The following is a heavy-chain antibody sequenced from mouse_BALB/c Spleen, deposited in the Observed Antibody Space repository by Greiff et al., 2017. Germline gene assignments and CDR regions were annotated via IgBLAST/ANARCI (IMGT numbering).Heavy chain of an antibody. CDR1: GFTFSSYG. J-gene: IGHJ4*01. D-gene: IGHD1-1*01. Sequence: EVQLVESGGDLVKPGGSLKLSCAASGFTFSSYGMSWVRQTPDKRLEWVATISSGGSYTYYPDSVKGRCTISRDNAKNTLYLQMSSLKSEDTAMYYCARHGLITTVGAMDYWGQGTSVTVSS. CDR3: ARHGLITTVGAMDY. V-gene: IGHV5-6*01. CDR2: ISSGGSYT.